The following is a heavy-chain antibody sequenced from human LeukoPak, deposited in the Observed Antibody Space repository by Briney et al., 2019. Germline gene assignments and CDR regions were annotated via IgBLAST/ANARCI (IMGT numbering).Heavy chain of an antibody. CDR3: ARREVYSNYGYFDY. V-gene: IGHV4-39*01. CDR2: IYYSGST. Sequence: PSETLSLTCTVSGGSISSSSFYWGWSRQPPGKGLEWIGSIYYSGSTYYNPSLKSRVTISVDTSKNQFSLKLSSVTAADTAVYYCARREVYSNYGYFDYWGQGTLVTVSS. J-gene: IGHJ4*02. D-gene: IGHD4-11*01. CDR1: GGSISSSSFY.